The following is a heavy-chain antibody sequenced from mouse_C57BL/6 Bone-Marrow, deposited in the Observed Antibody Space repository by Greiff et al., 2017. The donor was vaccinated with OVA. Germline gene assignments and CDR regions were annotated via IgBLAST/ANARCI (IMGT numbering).Heavy chain of an antibody. J-gene: IGHJ4*01. CDR3: ARGVGYYYAMDY. CDR2: IHPNSGST. Sequence: VQLQQPGAELVKPGASVKLSCKASGYTFTSYWMHWVKQRPGQGLEWIGMIHPNSGSTNYNEKFKSKATLTVDKSSSTAYMQLSSLTSEDSAVYYCARGVGYYYAMDYWGQGTSVTVSS. D-gene: IGHD2-2*01. V-gene: IGHV1-64*01. CDR1: GYTFTSYW.